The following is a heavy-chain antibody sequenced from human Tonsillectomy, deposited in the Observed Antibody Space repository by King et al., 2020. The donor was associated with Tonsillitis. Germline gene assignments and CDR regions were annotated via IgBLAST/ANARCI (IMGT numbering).Heavy chain of an antibody. CDR2: IYPGDSDT. CDR1: GYSFTSYG. V-gene: IGHV5-51*01. J-gene: IGHJ6*03. CDR3: ARGGMPRGYSYGYSYYYMDV. Sequence: QLVQSGAEVKKPGESLKISCKGSGYSFTSYGIGWVRQMPGKGLEWMGIIYPGDSDTRYSRSFQGQVTISADKAISTAYLQWSSLKGSDTAMYYCARGGMPRGYSYGYSYYYMDVWGKGTTVTVSS. D-gene: IGHD5-18*01.